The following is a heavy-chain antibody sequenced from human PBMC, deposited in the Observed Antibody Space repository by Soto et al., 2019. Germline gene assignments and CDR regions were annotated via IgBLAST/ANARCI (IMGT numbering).Heavy chain of an antibody. J-gene: IGHJ4*02. V-gene: IGHV3-23*01. CDR1: GFSFSTCA. CDR3: AAQATGYFVPFDF. CDR2: ISASGDTT. D-gene: IGHD3-22*01. Sequence: EVQLLESGGGLVQPGGSLRLSCAASGFSFSTCAVSWVRQAPGKGLEWVSSISASGDTTHYAESVRGRFTISRDNSRNTLHLQMSSLTAEDTAIYSGAAQATGYFVPFDFWGRGTLLTVSS.